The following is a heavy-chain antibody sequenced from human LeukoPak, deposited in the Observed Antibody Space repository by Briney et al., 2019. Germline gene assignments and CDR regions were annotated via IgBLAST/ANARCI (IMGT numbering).Heavy chain of an antibody. CDR1: GFTFSSYA. CDR2: ISYDGSNK. Sequence: PGRSLRLSCAASGFTFSSYAMHWVRQAPGKGLEWVAVISYDGSNKYYADSVKGRFTISRDNSKNTLYLQMNSLRAEGTAVYYCARVRTSPHWGQGTLVTVSS. V-gene: IGHV3-30-3*01. J-gene: IGHJ4*02. CDR3: ARVRTSPH. D-gene: IGHD2-2*01.